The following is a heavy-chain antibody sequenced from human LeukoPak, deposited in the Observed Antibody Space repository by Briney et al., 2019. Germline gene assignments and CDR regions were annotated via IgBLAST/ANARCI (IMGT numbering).Heavy chain of an antibody. D-gene: IGHD5-18*01. CDR1: GGSISSSSYY. J-gene: IGHJ6*03. V-gene: IGHV4-39*01. CDR2: IYYSGST. Sequence: PSETLSLTCTVSGGSISSSSYYWGWIRQPPGKGLEWIGSIYYSGSTYYNPSLKSRVTISVDTSKNQFSLKLSSVTAADTAVYYCARVNSYGGKYYYYYMDVWGKGTTVTISS. CDR3: ARVNSYGGKYYYYYMDV.